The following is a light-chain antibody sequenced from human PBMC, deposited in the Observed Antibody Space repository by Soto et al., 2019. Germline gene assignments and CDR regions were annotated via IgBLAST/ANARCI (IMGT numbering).Light chain of an antibody. J-gene: IGLJ1*01. Sequence: QSVLTQPASVSGSPGQSITISCTGTSSDVGSYNLVSWYQQHPGKAPKLMIYEVSKRPSGVSNRFSGSKSGNTASLTISGLQAEDESDYYCCSYAGSSTGYVFGTGTNLTVL. CDR3: CSYAGSSTGYV. CDR1: SSDVGSYNL. CDR2: EVS. V-gene: IGLV2-23*02.